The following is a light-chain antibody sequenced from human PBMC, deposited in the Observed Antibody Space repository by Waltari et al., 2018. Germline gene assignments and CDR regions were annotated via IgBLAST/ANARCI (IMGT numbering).Light chain of an antibody. CDR3: QHNYGTPLT. CDR2: KAS. Sequence: DIQMTQSPSSLSASVGDRVPITCRASENVNNYLNWYQQKPGKAPKLLMYKASTLQSGVPSRFSGSGSGTDYTFTISSLQSEDVATYYCQHNYGTPLTFGGGTKVEIK. V-gene: IGKV1-39*01. CDR1: ENVNNY. J-gene: IGKJ4*01.